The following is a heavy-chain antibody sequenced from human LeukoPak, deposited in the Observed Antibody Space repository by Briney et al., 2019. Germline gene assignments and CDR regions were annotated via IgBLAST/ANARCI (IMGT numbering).Heavy chain of an antibody. CDR3: TRYNNDHFDY. Sequence: PGGSLRLSCAGSGFTCGGYGMHWFRQTPGKGLEWVAVIAYDGSRAFYADSVKGRFTISRDNSKNTMSVQMDDLRAEDTAVYYCTRYNNDHFDYWGQGTLVTVSS. D-gene: IGHD1-14*01. CDR2: IAYDGSRA. CDR1: GFTCGGYG. J-gene: IGHJ4*02. V-gene: IGHV3-33*01.